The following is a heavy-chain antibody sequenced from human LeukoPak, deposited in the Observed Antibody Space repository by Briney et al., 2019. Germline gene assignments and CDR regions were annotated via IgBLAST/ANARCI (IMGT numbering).Heavy chain of an antibody. CDR3: ARAHPYYYDSSGYSYYFDY. D-gene: IGHD3-22*01. CDR2: IYSGGST. V-gene: IGHV3-66*01. Sequence: PGGSLRLSCAASGFTVRNNYMSWVRQAPGKGLEWVSLIYSGGSTYYADSVKGRFTISRDNSNNTVYLQMNSLRAEDTAVYYCARAHPYYYDSSGYSYYFDYWGQGTLVTVSS. J-gene: IGHJ4*02. CDR1: GFTVRNNY.